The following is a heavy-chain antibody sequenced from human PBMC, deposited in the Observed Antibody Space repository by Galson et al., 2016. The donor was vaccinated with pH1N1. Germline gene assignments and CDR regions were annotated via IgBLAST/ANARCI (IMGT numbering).Heavy chain of an antibody. J-gene: IGHJ3*02. D-gene: IGHD4/OR15-4a*01. Sequence: SLRLSCAAPGFTFSRYWMHWVRQGPGKGLVWASRINSDGSSRSHADSVEGRFTISRDNAKKTLHLQMNSLRAEDTGVYYCTRDRAFGDYGGASDIWGQGTMVTVSS. V-gene: IGHV3-74*01. CDR1: GFTFSRYW. CDR3: TRDRAFGDYGGASDI. CDR2: INSDGSSR.